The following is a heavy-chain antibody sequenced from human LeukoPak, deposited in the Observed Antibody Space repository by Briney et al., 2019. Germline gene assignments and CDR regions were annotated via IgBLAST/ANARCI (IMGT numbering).Heavy chain of an antibody. Sequence: PSETLSLTCTVSDGSINSFYWSWIRQPPGKGLEWIGYIYYSGSTYYNPSLKSRVTISVHTSKNQFSLKLSSVSAADMAVYYCARLSGYDWESFYDYWGQVTLVTVSS. V-gene: IGHV4-59*01. D-gene: IGHD5-12*01. CDR2: IYYSGST. CDR3: ARLSGYDWESFYDY. J-gene: IGHJ4*02. CDR1: DGSINSFY.